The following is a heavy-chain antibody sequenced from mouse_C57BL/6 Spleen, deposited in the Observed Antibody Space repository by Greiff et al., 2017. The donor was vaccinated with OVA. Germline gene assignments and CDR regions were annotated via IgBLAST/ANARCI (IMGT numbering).Heavy chain of an antibody. CDR2: IHPDSGST. Sequence: QVQLQQPGAELVKPGASVKLSCKASGYTFTSYWMHWVKQRPGQGLEWIGLIHPDSGSTNYNEKFKSKATLTVDKSSSTAYMQLSSLTAEDAAVYYWARQTRGYAMDYWGQGTSVTVSS. J-gene: IGHJ4*01. CDR1: GYTFTSYW. CDR3: ARQTRGYAMDY. V-gene: IGHV1-64*01.